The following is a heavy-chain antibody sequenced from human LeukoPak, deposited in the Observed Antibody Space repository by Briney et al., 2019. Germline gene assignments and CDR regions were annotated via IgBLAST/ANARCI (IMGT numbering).Heavy chain of an antibody. D-gene: IGHD5-24*01. CDR2: ISSSDNTI. V-gene: IGHV3-11*04. J-gene: IGHJ5*02. CDR1: GFTFSDYY. CDR3: ARGFYTYDQ. Sequence: PGRSLRLSCAASGFTFSDYYMSLLRQAPGKGLEWVSSISSSDNTIYYTDSVKGRFAISRDNAKNSLYLQMKSLRAEDTAVYYCARGFYTYDQWGQGTLVTVSS.